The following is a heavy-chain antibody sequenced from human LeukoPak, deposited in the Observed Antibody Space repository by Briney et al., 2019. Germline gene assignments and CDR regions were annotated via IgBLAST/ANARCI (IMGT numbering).Heavy chain of an antibody. V-gene: IGHV1-69*05. CDR2: IIPIFGTA. CDR1: GGTFSSYA. CDR3: AAYCTNGVCPTSVDY. D-gene: IGHD2-8*01. J-gene: IGHJ4*02. Sequence: ASVKVSCKASGGTFSSYAISWVRPAPGQGLEWMGRIIPIFGTANYAQKFQGRVTITTEESTCTAYMELSSLRSEDTAVYYCAAYCTNGVCPTSVDYWGQGTLVTVSS.